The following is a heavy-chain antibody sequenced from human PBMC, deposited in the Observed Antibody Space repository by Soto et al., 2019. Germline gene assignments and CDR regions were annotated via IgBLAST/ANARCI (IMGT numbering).Heavy chain of an antibody. CDR3: ARGRADSAGRRFGRRIDV. CDR2: TFVTGAT. V-gene: IGHV4-61*01. D-gene: IGHD3-10*01. CDR1: GEALGSGQSY. J-gene: IGHJ6*04. Sequence: QVQLQESGPGLVKSSETLSLICFVSGEALGSGQSYWNWIRQAPGKGLEWIGQTFVTGATKYSASVKSPVRSSVVTYKSQIFLILSSVTATDSATYSCARGRADSAGRRFGRRIDVWGEGTTFTVSS.